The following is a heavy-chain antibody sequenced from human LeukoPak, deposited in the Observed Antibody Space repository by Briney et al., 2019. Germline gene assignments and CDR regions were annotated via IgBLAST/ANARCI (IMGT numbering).Heavy chain of an antibody. CDR2: ISSSSSYI. J-gene: IGHJ4*02. V-gene: IGHV3-21*01. D-gene: IGHD6-13*01. CDR1: GFVFSTYG. CDR3: ARDRYSSSCFDY. Sequence: GGSLRLSCAGSGFVFSTYGMHWVRQAPGKGLEWVSSISSSSSYIYYADSVKGRFAISRDNAKNSLYLQMNSLRAEDTAVYYCARDRYSSSCFDYWGQGTLVTVSS.